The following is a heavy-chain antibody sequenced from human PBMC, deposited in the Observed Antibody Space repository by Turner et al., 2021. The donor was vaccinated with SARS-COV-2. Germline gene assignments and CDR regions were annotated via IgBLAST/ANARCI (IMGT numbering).Heavy chain of an antibody. V-gene: IGHV3-30*04. CDR1: GFTFSSYA. D-gene: IGHD4-17*01. CDR3: ARDVEAGTSTVTVFDY. CDR2: ISYDGSNK. Sequence: QVELVESGGGVVQHGRSLRLSCAAAGFTFSSYAIHWVRQVPGRGLEWVAVISYDGSNKYYADSVKGRFTISRDNSKNTLYLQMISLRAEDTAVYYCARDVEAGTSTVTVFDYWGQGTLVTVSS. J-gene: IGHJ4*02.